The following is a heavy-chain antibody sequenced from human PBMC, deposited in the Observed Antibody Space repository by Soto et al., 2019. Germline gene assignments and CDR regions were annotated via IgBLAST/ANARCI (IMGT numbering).Heavy chain of an antibody. V-gene: IGHV3-15*07. CDR3: TSGALALEPFPAYYYYYGMDV. CDR2: IKSKTDGGTT. J-gene: IGHJ6*02. Sequence: PGGSLRLSCAASGFTFSNAWMNWVRQAPGKGLEWVGRIKSKTDGGTTDYAAPVKGRFTISRDDSKNTLYLQMNSLKTEDTAVNYCTSGALALEPFPAYYYYYGMDVWGQGTTVTVSS. D-gene: IGHD1-1*01. CDR1: GFTFSNAW.